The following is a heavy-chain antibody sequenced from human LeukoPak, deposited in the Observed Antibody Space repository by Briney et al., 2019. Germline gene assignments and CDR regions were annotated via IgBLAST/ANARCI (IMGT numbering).Heavy chain of an antibody. CDR1: GFTFSNYW. V-gene: IGHV3-7*03. J-gene: IGHJ6*02. CDR3: ARGGGLDV. D-gene: IGHD3-16*01. CDR2: INHNGNVN. Sequence: GGSLRLSCAASGFTFSNYWMSWVRQAPGKGLEWVASINHNGNVNYYVDSVKGRFTISRDNAKNSLYLQMSNLRAEDTAVYFCARGGGLDVWGQGATVTVSS.